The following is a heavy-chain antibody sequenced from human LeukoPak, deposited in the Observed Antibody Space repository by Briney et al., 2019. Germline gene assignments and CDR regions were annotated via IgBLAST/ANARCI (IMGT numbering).Heavy chain of an antibody. CDR1: GFTFSSYG. V-gene: IGHV3-30*02. D-gene: IGHD1-7*01. Sequence: PGGTLRLSCAASGFTFSSYGMHWVRQAPGKGLEWVAFIRYDGSNKYYADSVKGRFTISRDNSKNTLYLQMNSLRAEDTAVYYCAKGNWNYNWFDPWGQGTLVTVSS. J-gene: IGHJ5*02. CDR3: AKGNWNYNWFDP. CDR2: IRYDGSNK.